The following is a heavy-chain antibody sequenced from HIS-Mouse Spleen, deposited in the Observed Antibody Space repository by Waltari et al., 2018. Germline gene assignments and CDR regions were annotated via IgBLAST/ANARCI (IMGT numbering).Heavy chain of an antibody. J-gene: IGHJ2*01. CDR2: IYYSGST. D-gene: IGHD1-26*01. V-gene: IGHV4-31*03. CDR3: ARDRWELHYWYFDL. CDR1: GGSISSGGYY. Sequence: QVQLQESGPGLVKPSQTLSLTCPVSGGSISSGGYYWSLIRQHPGKGLEWIGYIYYSGSTYYNPSLKSRVTISVDTSKNQFSLKLSSVTAADTAVYYCARDRWELHYWYFDLWGRGTLVTVSS.